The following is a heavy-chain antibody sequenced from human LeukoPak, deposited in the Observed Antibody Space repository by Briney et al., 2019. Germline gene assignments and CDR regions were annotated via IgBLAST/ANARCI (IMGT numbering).Heavy chain of an antibody. V-gene: IGHV1-69*13. Sequence: SVKVSCKASGGTFSIYAISWVRQAPGQGLEWMGGIIPIFGTANYAQKFQGRVTITADESTSTAYMELSSLRSEDTAVYYCARGYSSSWYGGSYFDYWGQGTLVTVSS. CDR2: IIPIFGTA. J-gene: IGHJ4*02. CDR1: GGTFSIYA. D-gene: IGHD6-13*01. CDR3: ARGYSSSWYGGSYFDY.